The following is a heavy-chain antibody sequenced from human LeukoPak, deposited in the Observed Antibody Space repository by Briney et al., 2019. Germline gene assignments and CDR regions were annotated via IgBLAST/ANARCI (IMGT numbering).Heavy chain of an antibody. V-gene: IGHV3-15*01. CDR2: IKSKTDGGTT. Sequence: GGSLRLSCAASGFTFSNAWMSWVRQAPGKGLEWVGRIKSKTDGGTTDYAAPVKGRFTISRDDSKNTLYLQMNSLRAEDTAVYYCAKARIVGATRPDYWGQGTLVTVSS. CDR1: GFTFSNAW. D-gene: IGHD1-26*01. CDR3: AKARIVGATRPDY. J-gene: IGHJ4*02.